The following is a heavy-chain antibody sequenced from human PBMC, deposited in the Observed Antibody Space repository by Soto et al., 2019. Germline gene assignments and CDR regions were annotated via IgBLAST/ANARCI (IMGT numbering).Heavy chain of an antibody. J-gene: IGHJ6*02. CDR1: GFTFDDYA. Sequence: PGGSLRLSCAASGFTFDDYAMHWVRQAPGKGLEWVSGISWNSGSIGYADSVKGRFTISRDNAKNSLYLQMNSLRAEDTALYYCAKARIAARHRRYYYYGMDVWGQGTTVTV. V-gene: IGHV3-9*01. CDR3: AKARIAARHRRYYYYGMDV. CDR2: ISWNSGSI. D-gene: IGHD6-6*01.